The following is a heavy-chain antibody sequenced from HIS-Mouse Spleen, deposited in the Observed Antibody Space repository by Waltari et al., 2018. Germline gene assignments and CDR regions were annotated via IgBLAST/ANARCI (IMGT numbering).Heavy chain of an antibody. CDR2: IYYSGRT. V-gene: IGHV4-39*07. J-gene: IGHJ2*01. CDR1: GGSISSSSYY. D-gene: IGHD6-13*01. Sequence: QLQLQGSGPGLVKPSETLSLTCTVSGGSISSSSYYWGWIRQPPGKGLEWIGSIYYSGRTYYTPSLKSRVTISVDTSKNQFSLKLSSVTAADTAVYYCAREIPYSSSWYDWYFDLWGRGTLVTVSS. CDR3: AREIPYSSSWYDWYFDL.